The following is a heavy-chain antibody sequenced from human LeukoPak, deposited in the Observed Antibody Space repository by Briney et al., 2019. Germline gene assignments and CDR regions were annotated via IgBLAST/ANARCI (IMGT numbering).Heavy chain of an antibody. V-gene: IGHV3-49*04. CDR3: TRDRYYYDSSAFDY. Sequence: GGSLRLSCTASGFTFGDYAMSWVRQAPGKGLEWVGFIRSKTYGGTTEYAASVKGRFTISRDDSESTAYLQMNSLKTEDTAVYYCTRDRYYYDSSAFDYWGQGTLVTVSS. CDR2: IRSKTYGGTT. J-gene: IGHJ4*02. D-gene: IGHD3-22*01. CDR1: GFTFGDYA.